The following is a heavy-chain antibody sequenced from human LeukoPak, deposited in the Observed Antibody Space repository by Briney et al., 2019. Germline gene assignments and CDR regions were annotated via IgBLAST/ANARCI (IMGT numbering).Heavy chain of an antibody. CDR2: ISAYNGNT. D-gene: IGHD3-16*01. CDR3: ARDVPLRVGGVYYFDC. J-gene: IGHJ4*02. V-gene: IGHV1-18*01. Sequence: ASVKVSCKASGYTFTTYGISWVRQAPGQGLEWMGWISAYNGNTNYAQKLQGRVTMTTDTSTSTAYMELRTLRSDDTAVYYCARDVPLRVGGVYYFDCWGQGTLVTVSS. CDR1: GYTFTTYG.